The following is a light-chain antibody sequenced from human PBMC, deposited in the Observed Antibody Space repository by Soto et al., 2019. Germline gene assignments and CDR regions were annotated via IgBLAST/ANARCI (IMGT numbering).Light chain of an antibody. CDR3: QQYNNWPRT. V-gene: IGKV3-15*01. CDR2: GAS. CDR1: QSVSSN. Sequence: EIVMTQSPATLSVSPGERATLSCRASQSVSSNLAWYQQKPGQAPRLLIYGASTSATGIPARFSGSGSGTEFTLTISSLQSEDSAVYYCQQYNNWPRTFGHGTKVEIK. J-gene: IGKJ1*01.